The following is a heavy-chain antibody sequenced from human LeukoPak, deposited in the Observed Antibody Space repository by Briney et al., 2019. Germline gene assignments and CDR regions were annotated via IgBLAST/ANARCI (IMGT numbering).Heavy chain of an antibody. CDR3: ARFISSSWYFDY. Sequence: GGSLRLSCAASGFTFTTYTMNWVRQAPGKGLEWVSSISSSSSYIYYADSVKGRFTISRDNAENSLYLQMNSLRAEDTAVYSCARFISSSWYFDYWGQGTLVTVSS. CDR2: ISSSSSYI. V-gene: IGHV3-21*01. D-gene: IGHD6-13*01. J-gene: IGHJ4*02. CDR1: GFTFTTYT.